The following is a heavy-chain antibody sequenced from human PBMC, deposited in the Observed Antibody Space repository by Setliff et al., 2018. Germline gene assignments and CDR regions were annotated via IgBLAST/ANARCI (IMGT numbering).Heavy chain of an antibody. Sequence: SETLSLTCAVDGGSFSGYYWSWIRQPPGKGLEWIGEINHSGSTNYNPSLKSRVTISVDTSKNQFSLKLSSVTAADTAVYYCARGQALSRITMVRGVIITLRGYYFDSWGQGTLVTVSS. D-gene: IGHD3-10*01. J-gene: IGHJ4*02. CDR3: ARGQALSRITMVRGVIITLRGYYFDS. CDR1: GGSFSGYY. CDR2: INHSGST. V-gene: IGHV4-34*01.